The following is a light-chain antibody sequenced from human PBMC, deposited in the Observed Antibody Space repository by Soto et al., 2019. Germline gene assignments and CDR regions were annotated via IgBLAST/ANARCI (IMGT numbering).Light chain of an antibody. CDR1: SSDVGAYNF. CDR2: EVT. V-gene: IGLV2-14*01. J-gene: IGLJ1*01. CDR3: SSYTSTNTPYV. Sequence: QSALTQPASVSGSPGQSITISCTGSSSDVGAYNFVSWYQHHPGRAPKLILYEVTTRPSGVSSRFSGSKSGNTASLTISGLQADDEATYYCSSYTSTNTPYVFGTGTKLNVL.